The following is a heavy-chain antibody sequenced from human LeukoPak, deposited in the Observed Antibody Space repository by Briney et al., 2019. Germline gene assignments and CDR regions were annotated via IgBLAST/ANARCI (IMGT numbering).Heavy chain of an antibody. Sequence: PSDTLSLTCTVSGGSISSRSYYCGWIRQPPGTRLQWIGSIYHTGTTYYNPSLKSRVTISVDTSKNQFSLKLSSVTAADTAVYYCARDPLGRDGYSGFDYWGQGTLVTVSS. V-gene: IGHV4-39*07. D-gene: IGHD5-24*01. CDR2: IYHTGTT. J-gene: IGHJ4*02. CDR1: GGSISSRSYY. CDR3: ARDPLGRDGYSGFDY.